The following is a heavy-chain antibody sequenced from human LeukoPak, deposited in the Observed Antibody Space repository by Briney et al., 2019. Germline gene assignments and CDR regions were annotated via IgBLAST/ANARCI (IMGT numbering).Heavy chain of an antibody. D-gene: IGHD1-26*01. CDR3: ATPRGGATTPRFDY. CDR1: GFTFSSYS. J-gene: IGHJ4*02. CDR2: ISSSSSYI. V-gene: IGHV3-21*01. Sequence: GGSLRLSCAASGFTFSSYSMDWVRQAPGKGLEWVSSISSSSSYIYYADSVKGRFTISRDNAKNSLYLQMNSLRAEDTAVYYCATPRGGATTPRFDYWGQGTLVTVSS.